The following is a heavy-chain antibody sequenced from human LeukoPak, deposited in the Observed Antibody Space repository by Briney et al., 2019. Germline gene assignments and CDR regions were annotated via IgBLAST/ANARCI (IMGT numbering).Heavy chain of an antibody. CDR1: GFSFSSYW. CDR3: ARDMAAAGSSWFDP. V-gene: IGHV3-7*01. Sequence: GGSLRLSCAASGFSFSSYWMNWVRQAPGKGLEWVANIKKDGSEKYYVDSVKGRFTISRDNAKNSLYLQMNSLRAEDTAVYYCARDMAAAGSSWFDPWGQGTLVTVSS. D-gene: IGHD6-13*01. J-gene: IGHJ5*02. CDR2: IKKDGSEK.